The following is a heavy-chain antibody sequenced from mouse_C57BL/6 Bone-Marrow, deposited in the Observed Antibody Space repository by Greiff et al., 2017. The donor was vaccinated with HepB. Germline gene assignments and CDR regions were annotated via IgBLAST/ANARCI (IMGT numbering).Heavy chain of an antibody. J-gene: IGHJ4*01. CDR3: ARSFYYGSFYAMDY. D-gene: IGHD1-1*01. Sequence: QLQESGPELVKPGASVKISCKASGYSFTDYNMNWVKQSNGKSLEWIGVINPNYGTTSYNQKFKGKATLTVDQSSSTAYMQLNSLTSEDSAVYYCARSFYYGSFYAMDYWGQGTSVTVSS. V-gene: IGHV1-39*01. CDR2: INPNYGTT. CDR1: GYSFTDYN.